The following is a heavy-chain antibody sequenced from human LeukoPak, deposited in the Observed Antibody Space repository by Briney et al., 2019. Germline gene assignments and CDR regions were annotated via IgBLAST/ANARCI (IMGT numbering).Heavy chain of an antibody. J-gene: IGHJ4*02. CDR2: ISSSSSYI. V-gene: IGHV3-21*01. CDR3: ARDADEGFDY. CDR1: GFTFSSYS. Sequence: GGSLRLSCAAPGFTFSSYSMNWVRQAPGKGLEWVSSISSSSSYIYYADSVKGRFTISRDNAKNSLYLQMNRLRAEDTAVYYCARDADEGFDYWGQGTLVTVSS.